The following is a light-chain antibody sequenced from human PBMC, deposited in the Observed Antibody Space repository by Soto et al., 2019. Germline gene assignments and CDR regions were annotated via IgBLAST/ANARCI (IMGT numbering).Light chain of an antibody. J-gene: IGKJ3*01. V-gene: IGKV3-11*01. CDR3: QQRSNWPFT. CDR2: AAS. CDR1: QSVSNY. Sequence: EIVLTQSPATLSLSPGERSTLSCRSSQSVSNYLAWYEQKPGQAPRLLIYAASNRATGIPARFSGSGSRTDFTLTISCLEPEDFAVYYCQQRSNWPFTAGPGTKVDIK.